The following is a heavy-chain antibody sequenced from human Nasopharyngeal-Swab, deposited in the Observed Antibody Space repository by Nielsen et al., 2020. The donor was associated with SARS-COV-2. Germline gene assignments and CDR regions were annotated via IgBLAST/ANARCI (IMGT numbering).Heavy chain of an antibody. D-gene: IGHD3-3*01. CDR3: ARSPSARKNTIFGVHDSYWFDS. V-gene: IGHV3-48*04. CDR2: ISGTNAI. Sequence: GGSLRLSCAASGFTFSNYGMSWVRQAPGEGLEWVSYISGTNAIYYEDSVKGRFTIPRDNTKNSLYLQMNSLRAEDTAVYYCARSPSARKNTIFGVHDSYWFDSWGQGTLVTVSS. CDR1: GFTFSNYG. J-gene: IGHJ5*01.